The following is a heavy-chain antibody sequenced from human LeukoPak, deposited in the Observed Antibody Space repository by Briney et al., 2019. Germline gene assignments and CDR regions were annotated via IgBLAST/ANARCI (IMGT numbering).Heavy chain of an antibody. CDR3: ARAPSGYHNT. Sequence: PGGSLRLSCAASEFSVGSNYMTWVRQAPGKGREWVSLIYSGGSTYYPDSVKGRFTISRDNSKNPLYLQMNSLRGEETAVYYCARAPSGYHNTGGQGTLVTVSS. J-gene: IGHJ4*02. V-gene: IGHV3-66*01. CDR1: EFSVGSNY. CDR2: IYSGGST. D-gene: IGHD5-12*01.